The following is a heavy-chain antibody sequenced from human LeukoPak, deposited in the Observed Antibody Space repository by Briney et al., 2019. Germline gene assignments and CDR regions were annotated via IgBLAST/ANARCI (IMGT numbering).Heavy chain of an antibody. CDR3: AMLGVIPD. CDR2: FIPVHDTA. CDR1: GGTFTKYV. J-gene: IGHJ1*01. Sequence: PRASVKVSRKASGGTFTKYVISWVREAPGQGLEWMGRFIPVHDTANYAHKFQGRVILTADKSTSTAYMELTSLRSEDTAVYYCAMLGVIPDWGQGTLITVSS. V-gene: IGHV1-69*10. D-gene: IGHD2-21*01.